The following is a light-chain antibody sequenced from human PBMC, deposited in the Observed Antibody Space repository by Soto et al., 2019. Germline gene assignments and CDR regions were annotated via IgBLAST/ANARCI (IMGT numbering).Light chain of an antibody. Sequence: DGVMTQTPLSLSVAPGQPAYISCKSSQSLLHITGETFLFWSLQKPGQSTQLRIYEVSTRVSGVPDRFSGSGSGTDFTLEICRVETPDVGIYYCMQSTKVPPTVGQGTRLEI. CDR2: EVS. CDR3: MQSTKVPPT. CDR1: QSLLHITGETF. J-gene: IGKJ5*01. V-gene: IGKV2D-29*02.